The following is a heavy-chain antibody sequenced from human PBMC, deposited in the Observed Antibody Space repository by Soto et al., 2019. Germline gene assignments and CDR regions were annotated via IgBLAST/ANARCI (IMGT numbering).Heavy chain of an antibody. Sequence: SENLSLTCTVSGGSISSYYWSWIRQPPGKGLEWIGYIYYSGSTNYNPSLKSRVTISVDTSKNQFSLKLSSVTAADTAVYYCARFGATIASYFDYWGQGTLVTVSS. D-gene: IGHD5-12*01. V-gene: IGHV4-59*01. CDR3: ARFGATIASYFDY. CDR2: IYYSGST. CDR1: GGSISSYY. J-gene: IGHJ4*02.